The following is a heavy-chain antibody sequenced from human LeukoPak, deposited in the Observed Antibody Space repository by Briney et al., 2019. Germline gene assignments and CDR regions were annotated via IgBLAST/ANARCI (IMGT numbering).Heavy chain of an antibody. V-gene: IGHV4-59*01. CDR2: IYYSGST. CDR1: GGSISSYY. CDR3: AREHDYGDYDGGGVFDI. J-gene: IGHJ3*02. D-gene: IGHD4-17*01. Sequence: PSETLSLTCTVSGGSISSYYWSWIRQPPGKGLEWIGYIYYSGSTNYNPSLKSRVTISVDTSKNQFSLKLSSVTAADTAVYYCAREHDYGDYDGGGVFDIWGQGTMVTVSS.